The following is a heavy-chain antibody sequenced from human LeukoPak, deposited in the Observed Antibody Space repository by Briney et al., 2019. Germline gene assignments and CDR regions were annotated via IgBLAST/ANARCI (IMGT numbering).Heavy chain of an antibody. D-gene: IGHD6-13*01. CDR2: IYYSGST. CDR3: AGIDGYSSSWYRKMTVGYFDY. J-gene: IGHJ4*02. Sequence: KSSETLSLTCTVSGGSLTSSSYYWGWIRQPPGKGLEWIGSIYYSGSTYYNPSLKSRVTISVDTSKNQFSLKLSSVTAADTAVYYCAGIDGYSSSWYRKMTVGYFDYWGQGTLVTVSS. V-gene: IGHV4-39*07. CDR1: GGSLTSSSYY.